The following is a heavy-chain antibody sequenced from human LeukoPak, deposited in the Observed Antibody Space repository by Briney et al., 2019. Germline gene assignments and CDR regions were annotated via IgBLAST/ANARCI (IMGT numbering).Heavy chain of an antibody. CDR2: ISYDGSNK. Sequence: GGSLRLSCAASGFTFSSYGMHWVRQAPGKGLEWVAVISYDGSNKYYADSVEGRFTISRDNSNNTLYLQMNSLRAEDTAMYYCAREYYDNSGGEDAFDIWGPGTMVTVSS. D-gene: IGHD3-22*01. J-gene: IGHJ3*02. CDR3: AREYYDNSGGEDAFDI. V-gene: IGHV3-30*03. CDR1: GFTFSSYG.